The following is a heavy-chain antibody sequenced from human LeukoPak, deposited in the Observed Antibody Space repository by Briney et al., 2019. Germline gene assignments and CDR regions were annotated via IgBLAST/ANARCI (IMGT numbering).Heavy chain of an antibody. CDR1: GFTVSSNY. V-gene: IGHV3-53*01. Sequence: PGGSLRLSCAASGFTVSSNYMSWVRQAPGKGLELVSVIYSGGSTYNADSVKGRFTISRDNSKNTLYLQMNSLRAEATAVYYCARDQRVGATRYFQHWGQGTLVTVSS. D-gene: IGHD1-26*01. CDR3: ARDQRVGATRYFQH. J-gene: IGHJ1*01. CDR2: IYSGGST.